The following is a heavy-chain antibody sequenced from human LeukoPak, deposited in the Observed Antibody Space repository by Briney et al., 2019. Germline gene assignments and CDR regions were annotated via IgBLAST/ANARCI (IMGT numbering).Heavy chain of an antibody. V-gene: IGHV1-69*05. CDR2: IIPIFGTA. CDR1: GGTFSSYA. J-gene: IGHJ3*02. Sequence: GASVKVSCKASGGTFSSYAISWVRQAPGQGLEWMGGIIPIFGTANYAQKFQGRVTITTDGSTSTAYMELSSLRSEDTAVYYCARLSGSYYGGAFDIWGQGTMVTVSS. CDR3: ARLSGSYYGGAFDI. D-gene: IGHD1-26*01.